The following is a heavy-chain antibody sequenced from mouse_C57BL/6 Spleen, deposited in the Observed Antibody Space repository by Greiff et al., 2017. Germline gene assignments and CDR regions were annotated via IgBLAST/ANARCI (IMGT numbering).Heavy chain of an antibody. V-gene: IGHV1-82*01. CDR1: GYAFSSSW. Sequence: VQLQQSGPELVKPGASVKISCKASGYAFSSSWMNWVKQRPGKGLEWIGRIYPGDGDTNYNGKFKGKAKLTADKSSSTAYMQLSSLTSEGSAVXVCARETHYYGSSYGYFDVWGTGTTVTVSS. CDR3: ARETHYYGSSYGYFDV. D-gene: IGHD1-1*01. CDR2: IYPGDGDT. J-gene: IGHJ1*03.